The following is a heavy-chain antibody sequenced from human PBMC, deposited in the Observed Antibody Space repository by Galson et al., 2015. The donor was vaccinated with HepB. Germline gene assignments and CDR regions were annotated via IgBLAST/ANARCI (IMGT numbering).Heavy chain of an antibody. J-gene: IGHJ4*02. CDR3: ARVRPYDDY. CDR2: IYSGGST. CDR1: GFTVSSNY. D-gene: IGHD3-3*01. V-gene: IGHV3-66*01. Sequence: SLRLSCAASGFTVSSNYTSWVRQAPGKGLEWVSVIYSGGSTYYADSVKGRFTISRDNSKNTLYLQMSSLRAEDTAVYYCARVRPYDDYWGQGTLVTVSS.